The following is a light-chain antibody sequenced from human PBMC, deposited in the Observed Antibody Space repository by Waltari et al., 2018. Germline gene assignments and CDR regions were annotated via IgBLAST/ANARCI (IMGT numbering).Light chain of an antibody. Sequence: TVVTQSPATLSVSPGERVTLPCRTSQSIGSKLAWYQQKPGQSPRLLIYGASIRATGIPARFSGSGSETEFTLTISSLQSEDFAVYYCQQYNNWPPGTFGQGTKVEI. CDR2: GAS. J-gene: IGKJ1*01. CDR3: QQYNNWPPGT. CDR1: QSIGSK. V-gene: IGKV3-15*01.